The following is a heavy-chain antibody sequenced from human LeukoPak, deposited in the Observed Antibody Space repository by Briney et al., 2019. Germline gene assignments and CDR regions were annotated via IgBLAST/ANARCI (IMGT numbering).Heavy chain of an antibody. CDR3: TRQNSMIVETFFDY. CDR2: IYYSGST. CDR1: GGSISSYY. D-gene: IGHD3-22*01. V-gene: IGHV4-59*01. Sequence: SETLSLTCTVSGGSISSYYWSWIRQPPGKGLEWIGYIYYSGSTNYNPSLKSRVTISVDTSKNQFSLKLSSVTAADTAVYYCTRQNSMIVETFFDYWGQGTLVTVSS. J-gene: IGHJ4*02.